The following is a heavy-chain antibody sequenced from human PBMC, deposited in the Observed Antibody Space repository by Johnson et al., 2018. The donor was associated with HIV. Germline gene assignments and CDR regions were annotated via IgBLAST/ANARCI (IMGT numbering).Heavy chain of an antibody. CDR2: ISGSGGST. J-gene: IGHJ3*02. D-gene: IGHD2-15*01. CDR3: ARAPGGSPSAAFDI. CDR1: GFTFGDYG. V-gene: IGHV3-23*04. Sequence: EVQLVESGGGVVRPGGSLRLSCAASGFTFGDYGMSWVRQVPGKGLEWVSAISGSGGSTYYADSVKGRFTISRDNSKNTLYLQVNSLRLEDTAIYYCARAPGGSPSAAFDIWGQGTMVTVSS.